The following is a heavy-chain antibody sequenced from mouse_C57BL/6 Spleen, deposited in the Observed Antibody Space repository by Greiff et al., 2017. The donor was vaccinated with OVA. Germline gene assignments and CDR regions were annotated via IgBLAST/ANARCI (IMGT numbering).Heavy chain of an antibody. CDR3: TRLMITTRGYFDY. CDR2: IRNKANNHAT. D-gene: IGHD2-4*01. CDR1: GFTFSDAW. J-gene: IGHJ2*01. V-gene: IGHV6-6*01. Sequence: EVMLVESGGGLVQPGGSMKLSCAASGFTFSDAWMDWVRQSPEKGLEWVAEIRNKANNHATYYAESVKGRFTISRDDSKSSVYRQMNSLRAEDTGSYYCTRLMITTRGYFDYWGQGTTLTVSS.